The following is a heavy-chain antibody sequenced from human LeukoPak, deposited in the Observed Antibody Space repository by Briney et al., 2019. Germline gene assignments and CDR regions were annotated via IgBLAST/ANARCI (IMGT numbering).Heavy chain of an antibody. Sequence: GGSLRLSCAASGFTFSSYWMSWVRQAPGKGLEWVANIKQDGSEKYYVDSVKGQFTISRDNAKNSLYLQMNSLRAEDTAVYYCARGHFGVVLDYWGQGTLVTVSS. V-gene: IGHV3-7*01. CDR2: IKQDGSEK. J-gene: IGHJ4*02. CDR1: GFTFSSYW. CDR3: ARGHFGVVLDY. D-gene: IGHD3-3*01.